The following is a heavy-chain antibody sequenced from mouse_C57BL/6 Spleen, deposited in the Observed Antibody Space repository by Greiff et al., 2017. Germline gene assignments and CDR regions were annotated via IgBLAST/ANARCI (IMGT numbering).Heavy chain of an antibody. D-gene: IGHD2-2*01. CDR3: ARRDYGSEFAY. CDR2: ISGGGGNT. V-gene: IGHV5-9*01. CDR1: GFTFSSYT. Sequence: EVQGVESGGGLVKPGGSLKLSCAASGFTFSSYTMSWVRQTPEKRLEWVATISGGGGNTYYPDSVKGRFTISRDNAKNTLYLQMSSLRSEDTALYYCARRDYGSEFAYWGQGTLVTVSA. J-gene: IGHJ3*01.